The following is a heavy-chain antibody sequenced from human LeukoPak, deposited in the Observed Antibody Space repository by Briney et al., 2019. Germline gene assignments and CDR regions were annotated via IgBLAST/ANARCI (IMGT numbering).Heavy chain of an antibody. D-gene: IGHD1-26*01. CDR3: ARRSSMVGAFGY. CDR2: IYYSGST. V-gene: IGHV4-39*01. J-gene: IGHJ4*02. CDR1: GGSISSSRYS. Sequence: SETLSLTCTVSGGSISSSRYSWGWIRQPPGKGLEWIGSIYYSGSTYYNPSLKSRVTISVDTSKNQFSLKLSSVTAADTAVYYCARRSSMVGAFGYWGQGTLVTVSS.